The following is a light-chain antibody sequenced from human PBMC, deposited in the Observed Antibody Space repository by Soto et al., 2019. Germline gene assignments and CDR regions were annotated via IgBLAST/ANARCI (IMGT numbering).Light chain of an antibody. CDR2: GAY. Sequence: TVVTQSPGTLSVSPLERATLSCSASQSVNINLLVWYQQHPGQARRLLIYGAYSRDTGIPDRFSGSGYGTDFTLTIIRLDPDDFAVYFCQKYGTFWTFGQGTKVEIK. J-gene: IGKJ1*01. CDR1: QSVNINL. V-gene: IGKV3-20*01. CDR3: QKYGTFWT.